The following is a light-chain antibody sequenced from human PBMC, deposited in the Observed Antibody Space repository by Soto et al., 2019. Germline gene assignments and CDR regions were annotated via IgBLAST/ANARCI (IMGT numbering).Light chain of an antibody. J-gene: IGKJ1*01. CDR2: WAS. Sequence: DIVMTQSPDSLAVSLGERATFNCKSGQTVLDSSNNRDYLTWYQQKPGQPPKLLIYWASTREFGVPDRFSGSGSGTDFTLTIGSLQAEDVAVYYCQQYYSTPRTFGHGTKVDIK. V-gene: IGKV4-1*01. CDR3: QQYYSTPRT. CDR1: QTVLDSSNNRDY.